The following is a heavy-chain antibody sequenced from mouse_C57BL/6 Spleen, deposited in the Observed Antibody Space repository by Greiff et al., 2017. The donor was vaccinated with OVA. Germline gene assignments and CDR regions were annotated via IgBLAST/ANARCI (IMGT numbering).Heavy chain of an antibody. CDR3: ARSKAGTRYFDY. Sequence: VQGVESGAELARPGASVKLSCKASGYTFTSYGISWVKQRTGQGLEWIGEIYPRSGNTYYNEKFKGKATLTADKSSSTAYMELRSLTSEDSAVYFCARSKAGTRYFDYWGQGTTLTVSS. CDR1: GYTFTSYG. J-gene: IGHJ2*01. V-gene: IGHV1-81*01. D-gene: IGHD4-1*01. CDR2: IYPRSGNT.